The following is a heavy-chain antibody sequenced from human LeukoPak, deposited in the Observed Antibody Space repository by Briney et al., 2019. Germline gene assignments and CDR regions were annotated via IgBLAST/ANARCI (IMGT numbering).Heavy chain of an antibody. CDR1: GFTFSSYA. Sequence: PGGSLRLSCAASGFTFSSYAMSWVRQAPRKGLEWVSAISGSGGSTYYADSVKGRFTISRDNSKNTLYLQMNSLRAEDTAVYYCAKVEAYYYDSSGYYDYWGQGTLVTVSS. CDR3: AKVEAYYYDSSGYYDY. CDR2: ISGSGGST. V-gene: IGHV3-23*01. J-gene: IGHJ4*02. D-gene: IGHD3-22*01.